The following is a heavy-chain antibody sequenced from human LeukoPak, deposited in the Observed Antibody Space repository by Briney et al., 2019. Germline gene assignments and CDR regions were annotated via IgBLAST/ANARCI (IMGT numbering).Heavy chain of an antibody. CDR2: IYHSGST. J-gene: IGHJ4*02. D-gene: IGHD5-24*01. Sequence: SETLSLTCAVYGGSFSGYYWSWIRQPPGKGLEWIGYIYHSGSTYYNPSLKSRVTISVDRSKNQFSLKLSSVTAADTAVYYCARGDGYNWAFDYWGQGTLVTVSS. CDR1: GGSFSGYY. V-gene: IGHV4-34*01. CDR3: ARGDGYNWAFDY.